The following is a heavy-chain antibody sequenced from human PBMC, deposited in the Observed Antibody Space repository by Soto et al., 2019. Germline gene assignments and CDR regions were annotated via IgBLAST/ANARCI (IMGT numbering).Heavy chain of an antibody. J-gene: IGHJ4*02. CDR1: KFTITSYW. V-gene: IGHV3-74*01. CDR3: VSDKGRSPLDY. Sequence: PGGSLRLSCAASKFTITSYWMHWVRQAPGKGLVWVSRINSDGSSISYADAVKGRFTISRDNAKNTLYLQMNSLRVEDTAVYYCVSDKGRSPLDYWGQGTLVTVSS. D-gene: IGHD2-15*01. CDR2: INSDGSSI.